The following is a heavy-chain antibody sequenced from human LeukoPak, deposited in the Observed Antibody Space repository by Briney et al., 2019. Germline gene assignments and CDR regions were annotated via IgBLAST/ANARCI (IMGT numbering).Heavy chain of an antibody. CDR1: GFSFSSYG. J-gene: IGHJ4*02. Sequence: GGSLRLSCAASGFSFSSYGMSWVRQAPGKGLEWVSTISGSGGNTDYADSVKGRFTISRDNSKNTLYLQMNSLRAEDTAVYYCAKAIAATGYYTYFDYWGQGTLVTVSS. V-gene: IGHV3-23*01. CDR3: AKAIAATGYYTYFDY. CDR2: ISGSGGNT. D-gene: IGHD3/OR15-3a*01.